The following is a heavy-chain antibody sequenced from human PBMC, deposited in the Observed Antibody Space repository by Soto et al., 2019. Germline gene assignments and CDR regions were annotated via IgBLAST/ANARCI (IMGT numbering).Heavy chain of an antibody. Sequence: EEQLVESGGGLGQPGRSLRLSCAASGFTFDDYAMHWVRQVPGKGLEWVSGISWNSGSITYADSVKGRFTISRDNAKNSLSLQINSLRAEDTDLYYCTKGNGWSPTGDAFDIWGQGTMLIVSS. CDR3: TKGNGWSPTGDAFDI. D-gene: IGHD6-19*01. CDR2: ISWNSGSI. V-gene: IGHV3-9*01. J-gene: IGHJ3*02. CDR1: GFTFDDYA.